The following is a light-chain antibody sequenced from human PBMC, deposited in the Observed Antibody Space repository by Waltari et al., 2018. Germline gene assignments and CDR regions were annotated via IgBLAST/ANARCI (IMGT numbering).Light chain of an antibody. V-gene: IGLV2-23*01. CDR1: SSAVGSYNL. CDR3: CSYAGTYYV. J-gene: IGLJ1*01. CDR2: EGS. Sequence: QSALTQPASVSGSPGQSITISCTGTSSAVGSYNLVSWYQQPPGKAPKLMIYEGSKRPSGVLNRFSVSKSGNTASLTSSGLQAEDEADYYCCSYAGTYYVFGTGTKVTVL.